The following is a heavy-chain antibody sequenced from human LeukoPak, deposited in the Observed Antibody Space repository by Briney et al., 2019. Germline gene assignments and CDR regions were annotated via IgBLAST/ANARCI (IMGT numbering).Heavy chain of an antibody. CDR1: GFTFSSYA. CDR3: ARALRGYSYGLIDY. Sequence: PGGSLRLSCAASGFTFSSYAMHWVRQAPGKGLEWVAVISYDGSNKYYADSVKGRFTISRDNSKNTLYLQMDSLRAEDTAVYYCARALRGYSYGLIDYWGQGTLVTVSS. D-gene: IGHD5-18*01. CDR2: ISYDGSNK. J-gene: IGHJ4*02. V-gene: IGHV3-30-3*01.